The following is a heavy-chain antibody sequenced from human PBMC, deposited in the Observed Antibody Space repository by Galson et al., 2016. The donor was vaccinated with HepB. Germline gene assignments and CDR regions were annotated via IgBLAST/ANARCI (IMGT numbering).Heavy chain of an antibody. Sequence: SLRLSCAASGFTFRNYGMTWVRQAPGKGLEVVSSISRSGDSTDYEDSVKGRFTISRDNSKNTLSLQMNSLTADDMAIYYCVQGSTAPAVWGKGTTVTVSS. CDR2: ISRSGDST. CDR3: VQGSTAPAV. D-gene: IGHD2-2*01. J-gene: IGHJ6*04. CDR1: GFTFRNYG. V-gene: IGHV3-23*01.